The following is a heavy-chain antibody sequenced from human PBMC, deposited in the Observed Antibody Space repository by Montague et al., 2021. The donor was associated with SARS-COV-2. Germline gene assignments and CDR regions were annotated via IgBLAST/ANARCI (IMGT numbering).Heavy chain of an antibody. J-gene: IGHJ4*02. D-gene: IGHD3-10*01. Sequence: SETLSLTCSVSSGSIISSGYYWGWIRQPPGKELEWIGNIYYSGTTXYNPSLQSRGTTSVDTSKNHLSLRLSSATAADTAVYFCARGMIRGVTTPFDYWGQGSQVTVSS. CDR1: SGSIISSGYY. CDR3: ARGMIRGVTTPFDY. CDR2: IYYSGTT. V-gene: IGHV4-39*02.